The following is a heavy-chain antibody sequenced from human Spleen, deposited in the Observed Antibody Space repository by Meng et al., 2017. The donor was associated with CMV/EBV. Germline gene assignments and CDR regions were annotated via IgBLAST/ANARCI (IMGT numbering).Heavy chain of an antibody. CDR3: AREYSSGWYYYYGMDV. CDR1: GDSVSSGSYY. D-gene: IGHD6-25*01. V-gene: IGHV4-61*01. CDR2: IYNSGST. J-gene: IGHJ6*02. Sequence: GSLRLSCTVSGDSVSSGSYYWSWIRQPLGKGLEWIGYIYNSGSTTYNPSLKSRGTILVDTSKNQFSLKLSSVTAADTAVYYCAREYSSGWYYYYGMDVWGQGTTVTVSS.